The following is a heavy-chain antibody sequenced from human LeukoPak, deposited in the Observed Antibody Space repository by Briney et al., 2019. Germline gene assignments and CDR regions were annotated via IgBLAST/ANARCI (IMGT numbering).Heavy chain of an antibody. CDR1: GGSISSYY. V-gene: IGHV4-4*07. D-gene: IGHD2-21*02. Sequence: SSETLSLTCTVSGGSISSYYWSWIRQPAGKGLEWIGRIYPNGSTNYNPSLKSRVTMSVDTSKNQFSLRLTSLTAADTAVYFCARGPCGGDCYTFDYWGQGSRVTVSS. J-gene: IGHJ4*02. CDR2: IYPNGST. CDR3: ARGPCGGDCYTFDY.